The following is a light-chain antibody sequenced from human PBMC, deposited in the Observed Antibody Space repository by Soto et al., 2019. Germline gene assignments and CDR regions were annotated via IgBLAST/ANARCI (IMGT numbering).Light chain of an antibody. J-gene: IGLJ2*01. CDR3: GNWDSSLSVVV. Sequence: QSVLTQPPSVSAAPGQKVTISCSGSSSNIGNNFVSWYQQLPGTAPKLLIYDNNKRPSGIPDRFSGSKSGTSATLGITGLQTGDEADYYCGNWDSSLSVVVFGGGPKLTAL. V-gene: IGLV1-51*01. CDR1: SSNIGNNF. CDR2: DNN.